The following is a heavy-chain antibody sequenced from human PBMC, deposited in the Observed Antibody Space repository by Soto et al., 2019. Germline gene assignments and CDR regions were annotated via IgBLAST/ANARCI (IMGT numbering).Heavy chain of an antibody. CDR1: RFTFSSYS. J-gene: IGHJ5*02. CDR2: ISVSGANT. CDR3: AKLSRSIKNWFDP. V-gene: IGHV3-23*01. D-gene: IGHD6-6*01. Sequence: EVQLLESGGGLVQPGGSLRLSCAVSRFTFSSYSFSWVRQPPGKGLEWIARISVSGANTHYADSVKGRFTVSRDNSKNTLYLQMNNLRAEDTAVYYCAKLSRSIKNWFDPWGQGTLVTVSS.